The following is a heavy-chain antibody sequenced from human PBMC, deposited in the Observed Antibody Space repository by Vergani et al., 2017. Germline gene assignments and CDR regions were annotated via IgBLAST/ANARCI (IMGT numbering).Heavy chain of an antibody. V-gene: IGHV3-53*02. CDR1: GFSVSNNY. D-gene: IGHD1-1*01. J-gene: IGHJ6*03. Sequence: EVQLVETGGGLIQPGGSLRLSCVVSGFSVSNNYMSWVRHRPGKGLEWVSFIFTGGTTYYEDSVKGRFTISRDNAKNTVHHQMNSLTAEDTAVYYCTKMCNWDDSYFYCMDVWGKGTTVTVSS. CDR2: IFTGGTT. CDR3: TKMCNWDDSYFYCMDV.